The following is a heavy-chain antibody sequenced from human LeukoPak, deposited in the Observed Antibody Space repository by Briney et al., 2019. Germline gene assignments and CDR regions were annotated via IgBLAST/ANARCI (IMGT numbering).Heavy chain of an antibody. CDR3: AKGSYYDSSGSFYFDY. V-gene: IGHV3-23*01. J-gene: IGHJ4*02. CDR2: ISGSGDNT. CDR1: GFTFSRYA. Sequence: GGSLRLSCAASGFTFSRYAMSWVRQAPGKGLEWVSGISGSGDNTYYADSVKGRFTISRDNSKNTLYVQVNSLGTGDTAAYYCAKGSYYDSSGSFYFDYWGQGTLVTVSS. D-gene: IGHD3-22*01.